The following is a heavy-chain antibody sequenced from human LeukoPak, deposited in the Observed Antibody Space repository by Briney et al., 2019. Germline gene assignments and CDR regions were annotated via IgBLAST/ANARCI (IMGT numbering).Heavy chain of an antibody. CDR2: ISSSTSYT. V-gene: IGHV3-11*06. Sequence: GGSLRLSCAASRFTFSDYYLSWIRQAPGKGLEWVSYISSSTSYTNYADSVKGRFTIPRDNAKNSLYLQMNSLRAEDTAVYYCARRGGSTATGYYFDYWGQGTLVTVSS. CDR3: ARRGGSTATGYYFDY. CDR1: RFTFSDYY. J-gene: IGHJ4*02. D-gene: IGHD3-10*01.